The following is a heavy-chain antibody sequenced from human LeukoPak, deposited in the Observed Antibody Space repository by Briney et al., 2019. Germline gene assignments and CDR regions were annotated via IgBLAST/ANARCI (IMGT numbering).Heavy chain of an antibody. V-gene: IGHV4-59*08. CDR2: IYYSGST. J-gene: IGHJ6*03. D-gene: IGHD6-25*01. CDR3: ARAAAKLSYMDV. Sequence: SETLSLTCTVSGGSISSYYWSWIRQPPGKGLEWIGYIYYSGSTNYNPSLKSRVTISVDTSKNQFSLKVRSVTAADTAVYYCARAAAKLSYMDVWGKGTTVTVSS. CDR1: GGSISSYY.